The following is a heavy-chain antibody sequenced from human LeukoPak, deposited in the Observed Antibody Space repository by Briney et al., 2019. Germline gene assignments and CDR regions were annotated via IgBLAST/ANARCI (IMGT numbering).Heavy chain of an antibody. V-gene: IGHV1-69*05. CDR3: ARVPEWTYAFDI. Sequence: GASVKVSCKASGGTFSSYAISWVRQAPGQGLEWMGGIIPIFGTANYAQKFQGRVTITTDESTSTAYMELSSLRSEDTAVYYCARVPEWTYAFDIWGQRTMVTVSS. CDR2: IIPIFGTA. D-gene: IGHD3-3*01. CDR1: GGTFSSYA. J-gene: IGHJ3*02.